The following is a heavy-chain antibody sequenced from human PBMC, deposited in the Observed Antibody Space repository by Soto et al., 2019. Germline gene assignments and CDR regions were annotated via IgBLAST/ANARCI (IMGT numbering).Heavy chain of an antibody. V-gene: IGHV1-46*03. Sequence: GASVKVSCKASGDTFTSYYMHWVRQAPGQGLEWMGIINPSGGSTSYAQKFQGRVTMTRDTSTSTVYMELSSLRSEDTAVYYCARLGSSGQDFDYWGQGTLVTVSS. CDR1: GDTFTSYY. J-gene: IGHJ4*02. CDR2: INPSGGST. D-gene: IGHD3-22*01. CDR3: ARLGSSGQDFDY.